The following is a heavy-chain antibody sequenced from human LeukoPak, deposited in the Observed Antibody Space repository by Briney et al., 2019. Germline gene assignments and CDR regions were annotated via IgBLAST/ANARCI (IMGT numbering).Heavy chain of an antibody. J-gene: IGHJ1*01. CDR3: ARPYYGPEYFQH. CDR2: MNPNSGNT. D-gene: IGHD4-17*01. Sequence: ASVKVSCKASGYTFTSYDINWVQQATGQGLEWMGWMNPNSGNTGYAQKFQGRVTMTRNTSISTAYMELSSLRSEDTAVYYCARPYYGPEYFQHWGQGTLVTVSS. V-gene: IGHV1-8*01. CDR1: GYTFTSYD.